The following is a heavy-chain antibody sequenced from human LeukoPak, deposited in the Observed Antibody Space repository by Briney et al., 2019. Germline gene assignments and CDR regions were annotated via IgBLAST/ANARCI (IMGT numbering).Heavy chain of an antibody. D-gene: IGHD1-26*01. Sequence: GGSLRLSCAASGFTFSSYWVHWVRQAPGKGLVWVSPINSDGSSTSYADSVKGRFTISRDNAKYTLSLQMISLRAEDTAVYYCARVGGSNAFDIWGQGTMVIVSS. CDR1: GFTFSSYW. CDR2: INSDGSST. J-gene: IGHJ3*02. V-gene: IGHV3-74*01. CDR3: ARVGGSNAFDI.